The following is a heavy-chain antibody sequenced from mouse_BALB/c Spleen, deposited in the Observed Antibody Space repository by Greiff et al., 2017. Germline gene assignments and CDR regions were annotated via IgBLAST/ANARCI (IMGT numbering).Heavy chain of an antibody. V-gene: IGHV5-17*02. CDR3: ARRGLRGRNAMDY. Sequence: DVQLQESGGGLVQPGGSRKLSCAASGFTFSSFGMHWVRQAPEKGLEWVAYISSGSSTIYYADTVKGRFTISRDNPKNTLFLQMTSLRSEDTAMYYCARRGLRGRNAMDYWGQGTSVTVSS. CDR1: GFTFSSFG. CDR2: ISSGSSTI. D-gene: IGHD2-2*01. J-gene: IGHJ4*01.